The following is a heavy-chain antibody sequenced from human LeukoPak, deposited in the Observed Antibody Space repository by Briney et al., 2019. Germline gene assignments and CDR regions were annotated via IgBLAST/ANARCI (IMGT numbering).Heavy chain of an antibody. CDR3: ARSPLEYDFWSGRHYYFDY. CDR1: GGSISSSSYY. CDR2: IYYSGST. D-gene: IGHD3-3*01. Sequence: SETLSLTCTVSGGSISSSSYYWGWIRQPPGKGLEWIGSIYYSGSTYYNPSLKCRVTISVDTSKNQFSLKLSSVTAADTAVYYCARSPLEYDFWSGRHYYFDYWGQGTLVTVSS. V-gene: IGHV4-39*07. J-gene: IGHJ4*02.